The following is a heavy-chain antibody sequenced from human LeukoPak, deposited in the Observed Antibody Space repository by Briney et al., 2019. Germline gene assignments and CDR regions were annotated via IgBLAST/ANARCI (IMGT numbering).Heavy chain of an antibody. Sequence: SETLSLTCTVSGGSISSYYWSWIRQPPGKGLEWIGYIYYSGSTNYNPSLKSRVTISVDTSKNQLSLKLSSVTAADTAVYYCARHVISGYYSDAFDIWGQGTMVTVSS. J-gene: IGHJ3*02. CDR3: ARHVISGYYSDAFDI. V-gene: IGHV4-59*08. D-gene: IGHD3-22*01. CDR1: GGSISSYY. CDR2: IYYSGST.